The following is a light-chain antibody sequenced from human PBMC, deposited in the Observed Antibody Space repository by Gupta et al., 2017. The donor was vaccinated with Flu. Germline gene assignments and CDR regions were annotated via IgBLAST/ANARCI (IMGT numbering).Light chain of an antibody. CDR2: DDR. V-gene: IGLV3-21*02. CDR3: QVWDSSGDRYV. CDR1: NLITKS. J-gene: IGLJ1*01. Sequence: YVLTQPPSVSVAPGQTARLTCDGNNLITKSVHWYQQKPGQAPALVVYDDRDRPSGIPERFFGSKSGNTATLTISWVEAGDEADYYCQVWDSSGDRYVFGTGTKVTVL.